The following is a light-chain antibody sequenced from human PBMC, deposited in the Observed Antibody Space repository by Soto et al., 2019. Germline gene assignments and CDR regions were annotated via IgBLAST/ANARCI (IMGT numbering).Light chain of an antibody. Sequence: DIQLTQSPSFLSASVGDRVTITCRASQGISSYLAWYQQKPGKAPKLLIYSATTLQSGVSSRFSGSGSGTAFTLTISSLQPDDLPTFYCQQLSTYPWTFGQGTRVELK. CDR3: QQLSTYPWT. CDR1: QGISSY. J-gene: IGKJ1*01. CDR2: SAT. V-gene: IGKV1-9*01.